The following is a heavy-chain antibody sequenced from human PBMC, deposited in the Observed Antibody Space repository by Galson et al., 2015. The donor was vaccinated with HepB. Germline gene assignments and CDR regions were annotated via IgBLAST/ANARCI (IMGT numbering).Heavy chain of an antibody. CDR3: ARVRGRSGYGSVGSFDH. Sequence: SLRLSCAASGFTVSSNYMTWVRQAPGKGLECASVIYSGVSAYHADSVKGRFTISRDNSKNTVYPQMNSLRAEDTAVYYCARVRGRSGYGSVGSFDHWGQGTLVTVSS. CDR1: GFTVSSNY. CDR2: IYSGVSA. D-gene: IGHD5-12*01. J-gene: IGHJ4*02. V-gene: IGHV3-53*01.